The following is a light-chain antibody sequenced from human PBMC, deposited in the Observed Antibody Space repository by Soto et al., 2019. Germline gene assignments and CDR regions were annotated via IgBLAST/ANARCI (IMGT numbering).Light chain of an antibody. CDR1: SSDVGTYNL. CDR3: CSYAASSTYV. J-gene: IGLJ1*01. V-gene: IGLV2-23*01. Sequence: QSALTQPASVSGSPGQSITISCTGTSSDVGTYNLVSWYQHHPGKAPKLMIYEGSKRPSGVSNRFSGSKSGNTASLTISGLQAEEEADYYCCSYAASSTYVFGTGTKLTVL. CDR2: EGS.